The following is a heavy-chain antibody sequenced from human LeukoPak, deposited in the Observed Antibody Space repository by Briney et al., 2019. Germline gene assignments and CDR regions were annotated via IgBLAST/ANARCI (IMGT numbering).Heavy chain of an antibody. D-gene: IGHD5-12*01. Sequence: SETLSLTSTVSGGSISSYYWSWIRQPPGKGLEWIGYIYYGGSTNCNPSLKSRVTISVDTSKNQFSLKLSSVTATDTAVYYCAREALGLKIFDYWGQGTLVTVSS. V-gene: IGHV4-59*01. J-gene: IGHJ4*02. CDR3: AREALGLKIFDY. CDR1: GGSISSYY. CDR2: IYYGGST.